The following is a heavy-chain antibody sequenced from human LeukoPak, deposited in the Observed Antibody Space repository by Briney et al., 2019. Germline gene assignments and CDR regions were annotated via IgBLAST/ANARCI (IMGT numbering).Heavy chain of an antibody. CDR2: ISYDGSNK. J-gene: IGHJ4*02. D-gene: IGHD2/OR15-2a*01. CDR3: AREKYLGYFDY. Sequence: PGGSLRLSCAASGFTFSSYAMHWVRQAPGKGLEWVAVISYDGSNKHYADSVKGRFTISRDNSKNTLYLQMNSLRAEDTAVYYCAREKYLGYFDYWGQGTLVTVSS. V-gene: IGHV3-30*04. CDR1: GFTFSSYA.